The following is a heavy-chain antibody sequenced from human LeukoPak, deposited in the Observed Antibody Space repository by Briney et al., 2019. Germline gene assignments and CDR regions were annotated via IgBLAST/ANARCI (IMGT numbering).Heavy chain of an antibody. D-gene: IGHD3-22*01. CDR2: IFPIFGTA. J-gene: IGHJ1*01. Sequence: GSSVKVSCKASGGTFSSYAISWVRQAPGQGLEWMGGIFPIFGTANYAQKFQGRVTITADESTSTAYMELSSLRSEDTAVYYCARSGAKPTYYYDSSGYYPSPEYFQHWGQGTLVTVSS. CDR1: GGTFSSYA. V-gene: IGHV1-69*01. CDR3: ARSGAKPTYYYDSSGYYPSPEYFQH.